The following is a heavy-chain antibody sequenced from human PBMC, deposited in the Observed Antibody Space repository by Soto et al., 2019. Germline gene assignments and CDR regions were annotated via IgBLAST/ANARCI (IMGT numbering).Heavy chain of an antibody. Sequence: PGGSLSLSCTVSGFAFNNYGINWVRQAPGKGLEWVSSISKSDYTYYSDSVKGRFTISRDNAKNSVSLQMNTLRVEDTAVYYCAREDSIIIPAVSDFWGQGTLVTGS. V-gene: IGHV3-21*01. CDR2: ISKSDYT. CDR3: AREDSIIIPAVSDF. D-gene: IGHD2-2*01. J-gene: IGHJ4*02. CDR1: GFAFNNYG.